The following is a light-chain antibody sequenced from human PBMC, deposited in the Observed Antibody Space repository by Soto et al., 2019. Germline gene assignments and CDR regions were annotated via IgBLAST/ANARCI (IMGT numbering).Light chain of an antibody. J-gene: IGKJ4*01. Sequence: DIQMTQSPSSLSASVGDRVTITCRASQSISSYLNWYQQKSGKAPKLLIYDASNLERGVPLRFRGSGYETDFTLTITSLQPEDFATYYCQQYEDVPLTFGGGTKVDIK. V-gene: IGKV1-33*01. CDR3: QQYEDVPLT. CDR1: QSISSY. CDR2: DAS.